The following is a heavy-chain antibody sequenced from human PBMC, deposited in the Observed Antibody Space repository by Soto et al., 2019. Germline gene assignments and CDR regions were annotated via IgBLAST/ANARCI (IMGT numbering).Heavy chain of an antibody. CDR1: GGSISNYY. D-gene: IGHD3-3*01. V-gene: IGHV4-59*08. CDR2: IHYSGNT. J-gene: IGHJ4*02. Sequence: QVQLQESGPGLVKPSETLSLTCTVSGGSISNYYWSWIRQPPGKGLEWIGYIHYSGNTKYNPSLKSRVTISADTSKNQFSLKFGSVTAADTAVYYCARGHYDFWSGYFATIDYWGQGTLVTVSS. CDR3: ARGHYDFWSGYFATIDY.